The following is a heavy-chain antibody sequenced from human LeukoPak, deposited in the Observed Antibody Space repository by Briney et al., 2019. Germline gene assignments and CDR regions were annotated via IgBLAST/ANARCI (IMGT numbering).Heavy chain of an antibody. CDR1: GGSMSNYY. V-gene: IGHV4-59*01. CDR3: ARVAYYYDTATYYNPAHLDF. D-gene: IGHD3-10*01. J-gene: IGHJ4*02. Sequence: PSETLSLTCTVSGGSMSNYYWTWIRQPPGKGLEWLGYDYYRGSTTYNPSLKSRVTISVDTSENQFSLKLSSVTAADTAVYYCARVAYYYDTATYYNPAHLDFWGQGALVTVSS. CDR2: DYYRGST.